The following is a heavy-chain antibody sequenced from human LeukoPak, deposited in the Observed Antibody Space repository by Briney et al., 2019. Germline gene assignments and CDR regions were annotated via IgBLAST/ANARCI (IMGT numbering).Heavy chain of an antibody. CDR2: IIPILGIA. Sequence: SVKVSCKASGGTFSSYAISWVRQAPGQGLEWMGRIIPILGIANYAQKFQGRVTITADKSTSTAYMELSSLRSEDTTVYYCARDLHSGSYYAFDYWGQGTLVTVSS. CDR1: GGTFSSYA. J-gene: IGHJ4*02. V-gene: IGHV1-69*04. CDR3: ARDLHSGSYYAFDY. D-gene: IGHD1-26*01.